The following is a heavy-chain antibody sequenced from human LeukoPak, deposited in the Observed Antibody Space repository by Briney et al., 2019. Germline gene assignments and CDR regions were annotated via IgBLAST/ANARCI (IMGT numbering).Heavy chain of an antibody. CDR2: ISYDGSNK. J-gene: IGHJ4*02. CDR3: ARVTSRGRWLQSHFDY. CDR1: GFTFSSYA. D-gene: IGHD5-24*01. V-gene: IGHV3-30*04. Sequence: GGSLRLSCAASGFTFSSYAMHWVRQAPGKGLEWVAVISYDGSNKYYADSVKGRFTISRDNSKNTLYLQMNSLRAEETAVYYCARVTSRGRWLQSHFDYWGQGTLVTVSS.